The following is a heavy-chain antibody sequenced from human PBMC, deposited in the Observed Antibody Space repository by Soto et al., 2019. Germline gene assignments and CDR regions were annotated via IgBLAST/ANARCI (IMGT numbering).Heavy chain of an antibody. CDR2: VSANNGHT. Sequence: ASVKVSCKASGFTFSNYGLNWVRQAPGQGLEWMGWVSANNGHTNYAQNLQGRVSMTTDTSTGTAYMELRGLRFDDTAVYYCARDIESVTAKHFYYYYGMDVWGQGTTVTV. CDR1: GFTFSNYG. V-gene: IGHV1-18*01. D-gene: IGHD2-8*01. CDR3: ARDIESVTAKHFYYYYGMDV. J-gene: IGHJ6*02.